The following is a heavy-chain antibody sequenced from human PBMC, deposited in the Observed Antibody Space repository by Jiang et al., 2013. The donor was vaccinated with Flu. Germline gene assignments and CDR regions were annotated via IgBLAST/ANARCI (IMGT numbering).Heavy chain of an antibody. CDR3: ARDGIYSSSWLDY. Sequence: QLVESGGGVVQPGRSLRLSCAASGFTFSSYGMHWVRQAPGKGLEWVAVIWYDGSNKYYADSVKGRFTISRDNSKNTLYLQMNSLRAEDTAVYYCARDGIYSSSWLDYWGQGTLVTVSS. J-gene: IGHJ4*02. CDR2: IWYDGSNK. D-gene: IGHD6-13*01. CDR1: GFTFSSYG. V-gene: IGHV3-33*01.